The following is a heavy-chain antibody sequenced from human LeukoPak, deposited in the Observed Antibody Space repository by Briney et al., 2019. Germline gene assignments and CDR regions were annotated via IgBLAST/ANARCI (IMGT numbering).Heavy chain of an antibody. CDR3: ARGGGYYYYYMDV. CDR1: GGSFSGYY. V-gene: IGHV4-34*01. CDR2: INHSGST. J-gene: IGHJ6*03. Sequence: SETLSLTCAVYGGSFSGYYWSWIRQPPGKGLEWIGEINHSGSTNYNPSLKSRVTISVDTSKNQFSLKLSSVTAADTAVYYCARGGGYYYYYMDVRGKGTTVTVSS.